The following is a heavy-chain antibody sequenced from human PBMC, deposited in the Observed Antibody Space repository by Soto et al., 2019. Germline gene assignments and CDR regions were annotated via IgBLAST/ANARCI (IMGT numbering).Heavy chain of an antibody. CDR3: ARDLAVAGTGLDY. Sequence: ASVKVSCKASGYTFTGYYMHWVRQAPGQGLEWMGWINPNSGGTNYAKKFQGRVTMTRDTSISTAYMELSRLRSDDTAVYYCARDLAVAGTGLDYWGQGTLVTVSS. D-gene: IGHD6-19*01. CDR1: GYTFTGYY. V-gene: IGHV1-2*02. CDR2: INPNSGGT. J-gene: IGHJ4*02.